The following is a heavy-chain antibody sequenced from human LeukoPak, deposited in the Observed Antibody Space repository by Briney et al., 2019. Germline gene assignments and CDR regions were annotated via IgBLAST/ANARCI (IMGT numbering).Heavy chain of an antibody. CDR2: IKEDGSGR. CDR3: ARRAYYYDSSGYYSWYYFDY. Sequence: QAGESLRLSCAASGFTFSSYWMSWVRQAPGKGLEWVANIKEDGSGRYYVDSVKGRFTISRDNAKNSLYLQMNSLRAEDTAVYYCARRAYYYDSSGYYSWYYFDYWGQGTLVTVSS. J-gene: IGHJ4*02. V-gene: IGHV3-7*01. D-gene: IGHD3-22*01. CDR1: GFTFSSYW.